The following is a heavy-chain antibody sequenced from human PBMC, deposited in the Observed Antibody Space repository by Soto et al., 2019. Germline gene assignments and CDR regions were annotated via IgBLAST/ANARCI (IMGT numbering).Heavy chain of an antibody. CDR3: AKPDTAMVTFSAFDI. CDR2: ISGSGGST. J-gene: IGHJ3*02. D-gene: IGHD5-18*01. V-gene: IGHV3-23*01. CDR1: GFTFSSYA. Sequence: PGGSLRLSCAASGFTFSSYAMSWVRLAPGKGLEWVSAISGSGGSTYYADSVKGRFTISRDNSKNTLYLQMNSLRAEDTAVYYCAKPDTAMVTFSAFDIWGQGTMVTVSS.